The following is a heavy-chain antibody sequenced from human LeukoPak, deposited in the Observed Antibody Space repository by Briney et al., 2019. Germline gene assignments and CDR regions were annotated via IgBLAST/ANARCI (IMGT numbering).Heavy chain of an antibody. CDR2: IYSGGST. CDR1: GFTVSSNY. D-gene: IGHD1-14*01. V-gene: IGHV3-66*01. J-gene: IGHJ4*02. Sequence: PGGSLRLSCAASGFTVSSNYMTWVRQVPGKGLEWVLVIYSGGSTYYADSVKGRFTISRDNSKNTLYLQMNSLRADDTAVYYCASGPTTLDYWGQGTLVTVSS. CDR3: ASGPTTLDY.